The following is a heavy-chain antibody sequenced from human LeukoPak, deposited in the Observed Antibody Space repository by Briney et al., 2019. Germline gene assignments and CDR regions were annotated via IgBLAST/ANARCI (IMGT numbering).Heavy chain of an antibody. V-gene: IGHV1-46*01. CDR2: INPSGGST. CDR1: GYTLTSYY. J-gene: IGHJ4*02. CDR3: ATTMTTVTNIDY. Sequence: VASVKVSCKASGYTLTSYYMHWVRQAPGQGLEWMGIINPSGGSTSHAQKFQGRVTMTRDTSTSTVYMELSSLRSEDTAVYYCATTMTTVTNIDYWGQGTLVTVSS. D-gene: IGHD4-17*01.